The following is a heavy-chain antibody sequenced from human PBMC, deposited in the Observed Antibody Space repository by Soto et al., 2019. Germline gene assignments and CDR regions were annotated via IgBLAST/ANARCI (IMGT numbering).Heavy chain of an antibody. CDR3: ARDFWPAIDY. CDR1: GFTFSSYS. D-gene: IGHD2-2*01. J-gene: IGHJ4*02. V-gene: IGHV3-48*01. Sequence: PGGSLRLSCAASGFTFSSYSMNWVRQAPGKGLEWVSYISSSSSTIYYADSVKGRFTISRDNAKNSLYLQMNSLRAEDTAVYYCARDFWPAIDYWGQGTLVTVSS. CDR2: ISSSSSTI.